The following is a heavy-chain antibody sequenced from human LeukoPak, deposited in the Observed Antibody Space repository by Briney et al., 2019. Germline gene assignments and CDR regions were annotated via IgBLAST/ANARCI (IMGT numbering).Heavy chain of an antibody. CDR3: ARGGGLTWDY. J-gene: IGHJ4*02. V-gene: IGHV4-4*07. D-gene: IGHD3-16*01. Sequence: SETLSLTCSVSGGSISNYYWSWIRQPPGKGLEWIGRISTSGTTNYNPSLKSRVTMSVDTSKNQFSLKLSSVTAADTAVYYCARGGGLTWDYWGQGTLVTVSS. CDR2: ISTSGTT. CDR1: GGSISNYY.